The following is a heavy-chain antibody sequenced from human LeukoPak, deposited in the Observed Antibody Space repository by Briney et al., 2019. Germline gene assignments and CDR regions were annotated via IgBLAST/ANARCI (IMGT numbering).Heavy chain of an antibody. CDR1: GGSISSSSYY. Sequence: SSETLSLTCTVSGGSISSSSYYWGWIRQPPGKGLEWVANINQDGSEKYYVDSVRGRFAISRDNAKNSLYLQMNSLRPEDTAMYYCTGETYYFDHWGQGALVTVSS. CDR3: TGETYYFDH. V-gene: IGHV3-7*04. J-gene: IGHJ4*02. CDR2: INQDGSEK.